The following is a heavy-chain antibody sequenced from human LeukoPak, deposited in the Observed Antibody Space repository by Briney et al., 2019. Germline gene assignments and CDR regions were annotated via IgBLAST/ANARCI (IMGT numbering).Heavy chain of an antibody. J-gene: IGHJ3*02. D-gene: IGHD3-9*01. V-gene: IGHV4-4*07. CDR1: GGSFSGYY. CDR2: IYTSGST. Sequence: SETLSLTCAVYGGSFSGYYWSWIRQPAGKGLEWIGRIYTSGSTNYNPSLKSRVTMSVDTSKNQFSLKLSSVTAADTAVYYCARDFDILTGLRAFDIWGQGTMVTVSS. CDR3: ARDFDILTGLRAFDI.